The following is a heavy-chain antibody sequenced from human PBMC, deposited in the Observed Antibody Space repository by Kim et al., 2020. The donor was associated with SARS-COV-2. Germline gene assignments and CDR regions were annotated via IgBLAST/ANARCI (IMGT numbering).Heavy chain of an antibody. Sequence: GGSLRLSCAASGFTFSSHWMNWVRQAPGKGLEWVANIKQDGSKRYYVDSVKGRFTISRDNAKNSLYLEMNSLRAEDTAVYFCMRGFFSSTTKFYGNWFDHGGQGTLVTVSS. CDR2: IKQDGSKR. CDR1: GFTFSSHW. D-gene: IGHD2-2*01. J-gene: IGHJ5*02. V-gene: IGHV3-7*03. CDR3: MRGFFSSTTKFYGNWFDH.